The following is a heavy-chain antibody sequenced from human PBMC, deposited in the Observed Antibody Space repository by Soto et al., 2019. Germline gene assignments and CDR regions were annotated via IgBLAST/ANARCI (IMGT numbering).Heavy chain of an antibody. CDR1: RGAIISGDYY. Sequence: SETLSLTGTFSRGAIISGDYYWSWIRQPPVKGLEWIGYIYYSGSTYYNPSLKGRVTIPVYTSKNQFSLKLSSVTAADTAVYYCARAQRYNWNNFDYWGQGTLVTVSS. V-gene: IGHV4-30-4*01. CDR3: ARAQRYNWNNFDY. D-gene: IGHD1-20*01. CDR2: IYYSGST. J-gene: IGHJ4*02.